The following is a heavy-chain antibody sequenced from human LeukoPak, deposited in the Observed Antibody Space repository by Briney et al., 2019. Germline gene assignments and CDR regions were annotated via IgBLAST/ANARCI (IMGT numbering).Heavy chain of an antibody. CDR3: ARDRGSGYSSSWYLGVDY. D-gene: IGHD6-13*01. J-gene: IGHJ4*02. Sequence: GGSLRLSCAASGFTFSSYAMSWVRQAPGKGLEWVSAISGSGGSTYYADSVKGRFTISRDISKNTLYLQMNSLRADDTAVYYCARDRGSGYSSSWYLGVDYWGQGTLVTVSS. CDR2: ISGSGGST. V-gene: IGHV3-23*01. CDR1: GFTFSSYA.